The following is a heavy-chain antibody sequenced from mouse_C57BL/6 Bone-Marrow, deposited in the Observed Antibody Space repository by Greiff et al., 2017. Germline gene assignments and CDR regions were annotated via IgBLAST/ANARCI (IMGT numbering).Heavy chain of an antibody. Sequence: VQLQQPGAELVKPGASVKLSCKASGYTFTSYWMQWVKQRPGQGLEWIGEIDPSDSYTNYNQKFKGKATLTVATSSSTAYMQLSILTSEDSAVYYCTREVYYGNYFDDWGQGTTLTVSS. CDR3: TREVYYGNYFDD. CDR1: GYTFTSYW. CDR2: IDPSDSYT. V-gene: IGHV1-50*01. D-gene: IGHD2-1*01. J-gene: IGHJ2*01.